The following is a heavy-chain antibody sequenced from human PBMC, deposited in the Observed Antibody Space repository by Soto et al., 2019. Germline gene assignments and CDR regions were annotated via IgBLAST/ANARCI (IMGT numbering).Heavy chain of an antibody. Sequence: SVKVSCKASGGTFSSYAISWVRQAPGQGLEWMGGIIPIFGTANYAQKFQGRVTITADESTSTAYMELSSLRSEDTAVYYCARGYNWNNDAFDIWGQGTMVTVSS. J-gene: IGHJ3*02. D-gene: IGHD1-1*01. CDR2: IIPIFGTA. CDR1: GGTFSSYA. CDR3: ARGYNWNNDAFDI. V-gene: IGHV1-69*13.